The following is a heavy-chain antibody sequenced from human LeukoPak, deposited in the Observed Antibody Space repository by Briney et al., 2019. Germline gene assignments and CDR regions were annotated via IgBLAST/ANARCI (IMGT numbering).Heavy chain of an antibody. CDR1: GFTFSSYA. Sequence: GGSLRLSCSASGFTFSSYATHWVRQAPGKGLEYVSAISSNGGSTYYADSVKGRFTISRDNSKNTLYLQMSSLRAEDTAVYYCVKDRVTYYDILTLDYWGQGTLVTVSS. J-gene: IGHJ4*02. V-gene: IGHV3-64D*06. CDR2: ISSNGGST. CDR3: VKDRVTYYDILTLDY. D-gene: IGHD3-9*01.